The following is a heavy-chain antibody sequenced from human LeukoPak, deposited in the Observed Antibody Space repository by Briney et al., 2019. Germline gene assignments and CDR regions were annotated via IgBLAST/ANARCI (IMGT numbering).Heavy chain of an antibody. CDR1: GGSISSSSYY. CDR2: IYYSGST. V-gene: IGHV4-39*01. J-gene: IGHJ6*03. CDR3: ARGHTVSPRYYYYYYMDV. Sequence: SETLSLTCTVSGGSISSSSYYWGWIRQPPGEGLGWIGSIYYSGSTYYNPSLKSRVTISVDTSKNQFSLKLSSVTAADTAVYYCARGHTVSPRYYYYYYMDVWGKGTTVTVSS. D-gene: IGHD4-17*01.